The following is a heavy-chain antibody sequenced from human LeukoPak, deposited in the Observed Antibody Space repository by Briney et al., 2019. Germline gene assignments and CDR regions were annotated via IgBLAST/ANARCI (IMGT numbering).Heavy chain of an antibody. CDR1: GFTFSSFG. CDR2: IRNDGSTE. D-gene: IGHD1-26*01. Sequence: GGSLRLSCATSGFTFSSFGMHWVRQAPGKGLEWMAFIRNDGSTEYYADSVKGRFTISRDNSKNTLYLQINSLRAEDTAVYYCAKGLGSMDVWGQGTTVTVSS. V-gene: IGHV3-30*02. CDR3: AKGLGSMDV. J-gene: IGHJ6*02.